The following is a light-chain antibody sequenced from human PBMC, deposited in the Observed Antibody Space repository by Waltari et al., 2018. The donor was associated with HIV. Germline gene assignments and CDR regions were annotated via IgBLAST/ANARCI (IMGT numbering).Light chain of an antibody. CDR2: DGT. CDR1: RRDVGTYDY. V-gene: IGLV2-23*01. J-gene: IGLJ1*01. Sequence: QSALTQPASVSGSPGQAITISCTGSRRDVGTYDYISCYQQHPGTAPTLIIADGTARPSGISNRFSGSKSGTTASLTISGLQAEDEAEYFCCSFAGSNFVFGSGTKVTVL. CDR3: CSFAGSNFV.